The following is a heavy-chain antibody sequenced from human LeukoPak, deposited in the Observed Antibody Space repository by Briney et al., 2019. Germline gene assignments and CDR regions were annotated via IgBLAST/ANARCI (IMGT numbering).Heavy chain of an antibody. D-gene: IGHD3-10*01. CDR3: ARVYGSGSYYNHLSYPFDY. V-gene: IGHV4-34*01. J-gene: IGHJ4*02. Sequence: SETLSLTCAVYGGSFSGYYWSWIRQPPGKGLEWIGEINHSGSTNYNPSLKSRVTMSVDTSKNQFSLKLSSVTAADTAVYYCARVYGSGSYYNHLSYPFDYWGQGTLVTVSS. CDR2: INHSGST. CDR1: GGSFSGYY.